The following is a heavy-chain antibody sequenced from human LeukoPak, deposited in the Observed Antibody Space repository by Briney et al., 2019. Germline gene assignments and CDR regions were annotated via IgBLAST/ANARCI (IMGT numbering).Heavy chain of an antibody. V-gene: IGHV1-69*06. CDR1: GGTFSSYA. CDR3: ARDLVDYNGSGSHYIPNWFDP. CDR2: IIHIFGSA. J-gene: IGHJ5*02. Sequence: ASVKVSCKASGGTFSSYAISWVRQAPGQGLEWVGGIIHIFGSANYAQKFQGRVTITADKSTSTAYMELSSLMSEDTAVYYCARDLVDYNGSGSHYIPNWFDPWGQGTLVTVSS. D-gene: IGHD3-10*01.